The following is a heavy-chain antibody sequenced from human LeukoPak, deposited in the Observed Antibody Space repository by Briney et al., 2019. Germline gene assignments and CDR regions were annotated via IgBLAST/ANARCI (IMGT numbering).Heavy chain of an antibody. J-gene: IGHJ4*02. V-gene: IGHV3-66*01. Sequence: PGGSLRLSCAVSGFTVSNNYMSWVRQAPGKGLGWVSVIYSGGSTYYADSVKGRFTISRDNSKNTLYLQMNSLRAEDTAVYYCARTYYYESSGTYYWGQGTLVTVSS. CDR2: IYSGGST. CDR1: GFTVSNNY. CDR3: ARTYYYESSGTYY. D-gene: IGHD3-22*01.